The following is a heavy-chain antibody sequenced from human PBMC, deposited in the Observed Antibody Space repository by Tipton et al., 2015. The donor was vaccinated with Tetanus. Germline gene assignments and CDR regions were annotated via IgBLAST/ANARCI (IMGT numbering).Heavy chain of an antibody. CDR3: ARDFRERSGTYFSYYYTMDV. D-gene: IGHD1-26*01. J-gene: IGHJ6*02. CDR1: GGSLSTFY. Sequence: LRLSCTVSGGSLSTFYWNWIRQPAGKGLEWIGRIYSGGSTNYNPSLKSRVTMSIDTSKNQFSLELTSVTAADTAVYYCARDFRERSGTYFSYYYTMDVWGQGTTVTVSS. V-gene: IGHV4-4*07. CDR2: IYSGGST.